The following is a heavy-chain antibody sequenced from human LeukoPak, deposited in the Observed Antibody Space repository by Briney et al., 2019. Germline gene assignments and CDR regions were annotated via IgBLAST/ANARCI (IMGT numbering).Heavy chain of an antibody. CDR2: VHSSERT. Sequence: SETLSLTCTVSGGSISSYHWSWIRQPAGKGLEWIGRVHSSERTNYNPSFKSRITMSVDTSKNQFSLNLTSVTAADTAVYYCAREWELRSRGMDVWGQGTTVTVSS. D-gene: IGHD1-26*01. CDR1: GGSISSYH. J-gene: IGHJ6*02. V-gene: IGHV4-4*07. CDR3: AREWELRSRGMDV.